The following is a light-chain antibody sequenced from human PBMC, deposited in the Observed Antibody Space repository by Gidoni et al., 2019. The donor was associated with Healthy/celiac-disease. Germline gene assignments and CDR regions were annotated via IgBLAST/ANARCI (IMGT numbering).Light chain of an antibody. CDR2: WAS. V-gene: IGKV4-1*01. CDR1: QSVLYSSNTKNY. Sequence: DIVMTQSPDSLAVSLGERATINCKSSQSVLYSSNTKNYLPWYQQKPGQPPKLLIYWASTRESGVPDRFSDSGSGTDFTLTISSLQAEDVAVYYCQQYYSTPQTFGQGTKLEIK. CDR3: QQYYSTPQT. J-gene: IGKJ2*01.